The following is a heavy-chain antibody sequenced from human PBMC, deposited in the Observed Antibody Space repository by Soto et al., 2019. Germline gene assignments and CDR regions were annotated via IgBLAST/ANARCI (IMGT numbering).Heavy chain of an antibody. CDR1: GYTFTSYA. CDR3: ASLYSSSWYRGTPDY. D-gene: IGHD6-13*01. V-gene: IGHV1-3*01. Sequence: ASVKVSCKASGYTFTSYAMHWVRQAPGQRLEWMGWINAGNGNTKYSQKFQGRVTITRDTSASTAYMELSSLRSEDTAVYYCASLYSSSWYRGTPDYWGQGTLVTVSS. CDR2: INAGNGNT. J-gene: IGHJ4*02.